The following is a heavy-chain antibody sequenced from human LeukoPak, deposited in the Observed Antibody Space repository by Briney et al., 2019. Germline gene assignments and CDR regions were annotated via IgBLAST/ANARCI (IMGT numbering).Heavy chain of an antibody. V-gene: IGHV3-7*01. CDR2: INQGGSEG. Sequence: GGSLRLSCAVSGFTFSNYWMSWVRQAPGKGLEWVANINQGGSEGYYVDSVKGRFTISRDDAKNSLYLQMNSLRAEDTAVYYCAKDRGITFGGVIAPSPPDYWGQGTLVTVSS. J-gene: IGHJ4*02. CDR1: GFTFSNYW. D-gene: IGHD3-16*02. CDR3: AKDRGITFGGVIAPSPPDY.